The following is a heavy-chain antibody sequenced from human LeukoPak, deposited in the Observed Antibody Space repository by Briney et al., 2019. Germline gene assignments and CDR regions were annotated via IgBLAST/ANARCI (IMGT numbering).Heavy chain of an antibody. J-gene: IGHJ4*02. CDR1: RYTYTRYG. CDR2: ISAYNGNT. D-gene: IGHD6-19*01. CDR3: ARLAVAGTPRRFDY. V-gene: IGHV1-18*01. Sequence: ASVKVSCKASRYTYTRYGISWVRQAPGQGLEWMGWISAYNGNTNYAQKLQGRVTMTTDTSTSTAYMELRSLRADHTTVYYCARLAVAGTPRRFDYWGQGTLVTVSS.